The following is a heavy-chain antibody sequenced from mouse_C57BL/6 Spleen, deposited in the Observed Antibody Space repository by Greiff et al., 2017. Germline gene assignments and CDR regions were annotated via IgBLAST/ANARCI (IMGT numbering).Heavy chain of an antibody. J-gene: IGHJ2*01. CDR2: ISSGSSTI. CDR1: GFTFSDYG. CDR3: ARTRYSNYVGSYFDY. D-gene: IGHD2-5*01. Sequence: EVHLVESGGGLVKPGGSLKLSCAASGFTFSDYGMHWVRQAPEKGLEWVAYISSGSSTIYYADTVKGRFTISRDNAKNTLFLQMTSLRSEDTAMYYCARTRYSNYVGSYFDYWGQGTTLTVSS. V-gene: IGHV5-17*01.